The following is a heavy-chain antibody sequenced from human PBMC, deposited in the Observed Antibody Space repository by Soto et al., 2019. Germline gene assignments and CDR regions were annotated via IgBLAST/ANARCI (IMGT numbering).Heavy chain of an antibody. D-gene: IGHD6-6*01. CDR2: ISAYNGNT. J-gene: IGHJ4*02. V-gene: IGHV1-18*01. CDR1: GYTFTSYG. Sequence: GASVKVSCKASGYTFTSYGISWVRQAPGQGLEWMGWISAYNGNTNYAQKPKGRATMTTDTSTSTAYMELRILRSDDTAVYYRARVVVLPHVDYWGQGTLVTVSS. CDR3: ARVVVLPHVDY.